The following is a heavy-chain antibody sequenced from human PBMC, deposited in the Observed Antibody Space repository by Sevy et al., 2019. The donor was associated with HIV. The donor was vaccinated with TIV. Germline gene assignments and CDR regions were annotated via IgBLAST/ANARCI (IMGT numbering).Heavy chain of an antibody. CDR3: ARVGFNWNDVDY. CDR1: GGSMNIYY. Sequence: SETLSLTCSLSGGSMNIYYWSWIRQPPGKGLEWIGFIYYSGSTNYNPSLKSRVTISVDTSKNQFSLKLSSVTAADTAVYYCARVGFNWNDVDYWGQGTLVTVSS. D-gene: IGHD1-20*01. J-gene: IGHJ4*02. CDR2: IYYSGST. V-gene: IGHV4-59*01.